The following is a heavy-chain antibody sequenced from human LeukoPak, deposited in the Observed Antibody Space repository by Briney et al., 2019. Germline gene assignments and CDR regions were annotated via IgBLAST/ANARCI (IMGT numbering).Heavy chain of an antibody. V-gene: IGHV4-59*01. Sequence: SETLSLTCAVYGGSFSGYYWSWIRQPPGKGLEWIGYIYYSGSTNYNPSLKSRVTISVDTSKNQFSLKLSSVTAADTAVYYCARGGQQLVNYWGQGTLVTVSS. CDR1: GGSFSGYY. CDR3: ARGGQQLVNY. J-gene: IGHJ4*02. CDR2: IYYSGST. D-gene: IGHD6-13*01.